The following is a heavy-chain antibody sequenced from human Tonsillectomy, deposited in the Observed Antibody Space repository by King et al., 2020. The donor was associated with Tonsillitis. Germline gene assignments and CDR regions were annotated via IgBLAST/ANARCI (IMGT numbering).Heavy chain of an antibody. D-gene: IGHD2-8*01. Sequence: VQLVESGGGLVQPGGSLRLSCAASGFTFSSYAMSWVRQAPGKGLEWVSAISGSGGSTYYADSVKGRFTISRDNSKKTLYLQMNSLRAEDTAVYYYATARSRDIVIRVYAMNPLYWYFDLWGRGTLVTVSS. CDR3: ATARSRDIVIRVYAMNPLYWYFDL. CDR1: GFTFSSYA. V-gene: IGHV3-23*04. CDR2: ISGSGGST. J-gene: IGHJ2*01.